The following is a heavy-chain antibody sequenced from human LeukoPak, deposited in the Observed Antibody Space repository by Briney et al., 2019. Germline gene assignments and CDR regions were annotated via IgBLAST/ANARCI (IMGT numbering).Heavy chain of an antibody. V-gene: IGHV1-24*01. Sequence: ASVKVSCKASGYTSTGYYMHWVRQAPGKGLEWMGGFDPEDGETIYAQKFQGRVTMTEDTSTDTAYMELSSLRSEDTAVYYCATGVPPFDYWGQGTLVTVSS. J-gene: IGHJ4*02. CDR1: GYTSTGYY. CDR2: FDPEDGET. CDR3: ATGVPPFDY. D-gene: IGHD2-2*01.